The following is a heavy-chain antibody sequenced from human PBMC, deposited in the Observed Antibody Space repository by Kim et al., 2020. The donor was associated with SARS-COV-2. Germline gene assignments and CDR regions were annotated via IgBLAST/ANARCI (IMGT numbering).Heavy chain of an antibody. J-gene: IGHJ6*02. D-gene: IGHD3-9*01. Sequence: SVKVSCKASGFTFTSSAVQWVRQARGQRLEWIGWIVVGSGNTNYAQKFQERVTITRDMSTSTAYMELSSLRSEDTAVYYCAADFILQPRRVSYYDILTGPLLRYYGMDVWGQGTTVTFSS. CDR3: AADFILQPRRVSYYDILTGPLLRYYGMDV. CDR2: IVVGSGNT. CDR1: GFTFTSSA. V-gene: IGHV1-58*01.